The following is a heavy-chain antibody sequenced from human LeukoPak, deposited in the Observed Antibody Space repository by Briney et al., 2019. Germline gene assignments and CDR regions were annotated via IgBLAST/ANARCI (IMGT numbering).Heavy chain of an antibody. V-gene: IGHV1-46*01. Sequence: ASVKVSCKASGYTFTSYYMHWVRQAPGQGLEWMGIINPSGGSTSYAQKFQGRVTMTRDTSTCTVYMELSSLRSEDTAVYYCARDRSPTYYDSSGYYYWGQGTLVTVSS. CDR1: GYTFTSYY. D-gene: IGHD3-22*01. CDR2: INPSGGST. CDR3: ARDRSPTYYDSSGYYY. J-gene: IGHJ4*02.